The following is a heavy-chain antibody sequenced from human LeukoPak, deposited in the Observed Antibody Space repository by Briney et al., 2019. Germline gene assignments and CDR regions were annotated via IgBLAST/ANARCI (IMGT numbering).Heavy chain of an antibody. J-gene: IGHJ3*02. CDR1: GYSISSGYY. D-gene: IGHD1-1*01. Sequence: KASETLSLTCTVSGYSISSGYYWGWIRQPPGKGLEWIGSIYHSGSTYYNPSLKSRVTISVDTSKNQFSLKLSSVTAADTAVYYCARVREDPWNSAPHAFDIWGQGTMVTVSS. CDR2: IYHSGST. CDR3: ARVREDPWNSAPHAFDI. V-gene: IGHV4-38-2*02.